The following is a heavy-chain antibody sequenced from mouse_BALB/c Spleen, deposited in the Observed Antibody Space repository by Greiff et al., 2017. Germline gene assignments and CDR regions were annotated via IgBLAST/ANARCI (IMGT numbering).Heavy chain of an antibody. V-gene: IGHV5-6-3*01. D-gene: IGHD2-3*01. J-gene: IGHJ2*01. CDR3: AREGLLRPFDY. CDR1: GFTFSSYG. Sequence: EVNLVESGGGLVQPGGSLKLSCAASGFTFSSYGMSWVRQTPDKRLELVATINSNGGSTYYPDSVKGRFTISRDNAKNTLYLQMSSLKSEDTAMYYCAREGLLRPFDYWGQGTTLTVSS. CDR2: INSNGGST.